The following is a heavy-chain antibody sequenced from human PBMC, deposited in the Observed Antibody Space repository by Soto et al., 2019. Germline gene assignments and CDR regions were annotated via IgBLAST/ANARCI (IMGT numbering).Heavy chain of an antibody. CDR2: ISGSGGST. CDR1: GFTFSSYA. CDR3: AKDTEDSSGWYNWFDP. J-gene: IGHJ5*02. D-gene: IGHD6-19*01. V-gene: IGHV3-23*01. Sequence: GESLKISCAASGFTFSSYAMSWVRQAPGKGLEWVSAISGSGGSTYYADSVKGRFTISRDNSKNTLYLQMNSLRAEDTAVYYCAKDTEDSSGWYNWFDPWGQGTLVTVSS.